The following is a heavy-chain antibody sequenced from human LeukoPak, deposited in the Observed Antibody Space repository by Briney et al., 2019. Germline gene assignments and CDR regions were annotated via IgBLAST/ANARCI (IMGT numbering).Heavy chain of an antibody. V-gene: IGHV3-7*01. J-gene: IGHJ4*02. CDR2: INQDGSER. CDR1: GFKFNEKW. Sequence: GGSLRLSCAASGFKFNEKWLTWVRQAPGKGLEGVANINQDGSERNYVDSVKGRFTISRDNAKTSVFLEMTGLRVEDTAIYYCADPPSDFWGQGTLVAVSS. CDR3: ADPPSDF.